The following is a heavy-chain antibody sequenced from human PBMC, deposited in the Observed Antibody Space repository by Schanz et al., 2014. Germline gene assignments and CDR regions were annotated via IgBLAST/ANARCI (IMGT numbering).Heavy chain of an antibody. CDR1: EYSFTSYS. J-gene: IGHJ3*02. V-gene: IGHV1-3*04. CDR2: INTGSGDT. CDR3: ARDLPYCDGGKCYSDGFDI. D-gene: IGHD2-21*01. Sequence: QVHLVQSGAEVKRPGASVKVSCKASEYSFTSYSMHWVRQAPGQRLEWMGWINTGSGDTKYSQNFQARVTITRDTSATTAYMELTNLRSEDTAVYYCARDLPYCDGGKCYSDGFDIWGRGTLVTISS.